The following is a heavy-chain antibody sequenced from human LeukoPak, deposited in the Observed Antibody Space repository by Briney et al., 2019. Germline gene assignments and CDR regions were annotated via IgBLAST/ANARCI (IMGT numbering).Heavy chain of an antibody. J-gene: IGHJ4*02. V-gene: IGHV1-8*01. D-gene: IGHD3-16*01. CDR3: ARIFTYIRGTYGTVQGLGY. Sequence: ASVKVCCKASGYTFTSYDIIWVRQATGQGLEWMGWMNPNSGNTGYAQKFQGRVTMTRNTSISTAYMELSSPRSEDTAVYCCARIFTYIRGTYGTVQGLGYWGQGTLVTVSS. CDR2: MNPNSGNT. CDR1: GYTFTSYD.